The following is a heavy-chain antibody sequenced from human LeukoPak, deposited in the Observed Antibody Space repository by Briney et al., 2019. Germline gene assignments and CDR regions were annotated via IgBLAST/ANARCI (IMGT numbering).Heavy chain of an antibody. CDR3: ARDSVTTPGMH. Sequence: GGSLRLSCAASGFTVSSNYMSRVRQAPGKGLEWVSVIYSGGSTYYADSVRGRFTISRDNSKNTLYLQMNSLRAEDTAVYYCARDSVTTPGMHWGQGTLVTVSS. D-gene: IGHD4-17*01. CDR1: GFTVSSNY. CDR2: IYSGGST. V-gene: IGHV3-66*01. J-gene: IGHJ1*01.